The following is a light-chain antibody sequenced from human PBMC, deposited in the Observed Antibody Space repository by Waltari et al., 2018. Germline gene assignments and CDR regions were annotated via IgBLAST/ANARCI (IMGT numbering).Light chain of an antibody. J-gene: IGLJ2*01. CDR2: VDSDGSH. Sequence: QPVLTQSPSASASLGASVKVTCTLSSVHSTYAIAWHKQQPETGPRYLMKVDSDGSHSKGDWFPDRFSGSTAGAERYLTISSLQSEDEADYYCQTWSSGSVVFGGGTKLTVL. CDR3: QTWSSGSVV. V-gene: IGLV4-69*01. CDR1: SVHSTYA.